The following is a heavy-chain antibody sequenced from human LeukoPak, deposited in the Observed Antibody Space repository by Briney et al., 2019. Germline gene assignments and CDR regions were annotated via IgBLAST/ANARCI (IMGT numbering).Heavy chain of an antibody. Sequence: PGGSLRLSCAASGFTFSDYSMHWVRQAPGKGLEWVSCISSTSSYIYHADSVRGRFTISRDNAKNSLYLQMNSLRAEDTAVYYCARGQLWQTGWFDPWGQGTLVTVSS. CDR3: ARGQLWQTGWFDP. V-gene: IGHV3-21*01. CDR1: GFTFSDYS. J-gene: IGHJ5*02. D-gene: IGHD5-18*01. CDR2: ISSTSSYI.